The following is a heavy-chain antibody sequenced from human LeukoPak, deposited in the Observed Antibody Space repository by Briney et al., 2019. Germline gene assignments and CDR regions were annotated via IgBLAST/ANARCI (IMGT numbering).Heavy chain of an antibody. CDR1: GGSISSSSYY. CDR3: ARDQRPGISSSYAFDI. J-gene: IGHJ3*02. CDR2: IYYSGST. Sequence: SETLSLTCTVSGGSISSSSYYWSWIRQPPGKWREWIGYIYYSGSTNYNPSLKSRVTISVDTSKNQFSLKLSSVTAADTAVYYCARDQRPGISSSYAFDIWGQGTMVTVSS. D-gene: IGHD6-13*01. V-gene: IGHV4-61*01.